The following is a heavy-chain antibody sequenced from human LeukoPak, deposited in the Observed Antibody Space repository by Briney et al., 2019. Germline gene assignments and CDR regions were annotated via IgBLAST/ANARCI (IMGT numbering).Heavy chain of an antibody. Sequence: ASVKVSCKASGYTFTGYYMHWVRQAPGQGLEWMGWINPNSGGTNYAQKFQGRVTMTRDTSISTAYMELSRLRSDDTAVYYCARAGDVDTAMAPYYYYMDVWGKGTTVTVSS. CDR1: GYTFTGYY. J-gene: IGHJ6*03. CDR2: INPNSGGT. V-gene: IGHV1-2*02. CDR3: ARAGDVDTAMAPYYYYMDV. D-gene: IGHD5-18*01.